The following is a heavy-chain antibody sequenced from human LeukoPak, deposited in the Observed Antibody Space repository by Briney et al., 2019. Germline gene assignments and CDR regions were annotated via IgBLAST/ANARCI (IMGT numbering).Heavy chain of an antibody. CDR2: MNPNSGNT. V-gene: IGHV1-8*03. J-gene: IGHJ6*03. Sequence: ASVKVSCKASGYIFTSYEINWVRQATGQGLEWMGWMNPNSGNTGYAQKFQGRVTITRNTSISTAYMELSSLRSEDTAVYYCARGPYCSSTSCSYYYYMDVWGKGTTVTVSS. CDR1: GYIFTSYE. CDR3: ARGPYCSSTSCSYYYYMDV. D-gene: IGHD2-2*01.